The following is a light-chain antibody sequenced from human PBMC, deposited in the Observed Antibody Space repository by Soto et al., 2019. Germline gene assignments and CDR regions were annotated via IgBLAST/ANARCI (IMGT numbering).Light chain of an antibody. CDR2: AAS. Sequence: DIQMTQSPSSVSASVGDRVTITCRASQDISSSLAWYQRTPGTAPKLLIYAASSLQSGVPSRFSGSGSGTDFTLTISSLQPEDFATYYCQQGNSFPLTFGGGTKVEL. V-gene: IGKV1-12*01. CDR1: QDISSS. J-gene: IGKJ4*01. CDR3: QQGNSFPLT.